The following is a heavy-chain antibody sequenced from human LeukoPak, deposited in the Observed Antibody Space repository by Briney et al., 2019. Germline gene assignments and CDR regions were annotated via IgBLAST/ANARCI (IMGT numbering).Heavy chain of an antibody. CDR1: GFTFSSYG. D-gene: IGHD5-18*01. CDR3: ARDRIAGRGQLYYYHYGMDV. CDR2: IWYDGSNK. V-gene: IGHV3-33*01. J-gene: IGHJ6*02. Sequence: GRSLRLSCAASGFTFSSYGMHWVRQAPGKGLEWVAVIWYDGSNKYYADSVKGRFTISRDNSKNTLYLQMNSLRAEDTAVYYCARDRIAGRGQLYYYHYGMDVWGQGTTVTVSS.